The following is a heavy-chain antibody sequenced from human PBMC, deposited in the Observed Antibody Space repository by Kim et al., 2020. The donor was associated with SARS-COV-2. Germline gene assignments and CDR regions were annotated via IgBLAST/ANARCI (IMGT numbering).Heavy chain of an antibody. J-gene: IGHJ4*02. CDR1: GASISSGGYY. Sequence: SETLSLTCTVSGASISSGGYYWSWIRQRPGKGLEWMGYIYYSGSTYYNPSLKSRVTILVDTSKTQFSLKLNSVTAADTAMYYCSRARGYSSYDSDRQAFYFDYWGQGTLVTVSS. CDR3: SRARGYSSYDSDRQAFYFDY. CDR2: IYYSGST. D-gene: IGHD5-12*01. V-gene: IGHV4-31*03.